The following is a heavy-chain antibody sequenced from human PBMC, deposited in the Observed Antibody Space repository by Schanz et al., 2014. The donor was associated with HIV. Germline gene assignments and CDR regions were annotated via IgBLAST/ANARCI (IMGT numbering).Heavy chain of an antibody. CDR3: AREEWERSIAAPPGY. CDR2: IWYDGNNK. CDR1: GFTFNYYG. V-gene: IGHV3-33*01. D-gene: IGHD6-6*01. J-gene: IGHJ4*02. Sequence: QVQLVESGGGVVQPGRSLRLSCAASGFTFNYYGMHWVRQAPGKGLEWVAVIWYDGNNKYYADSVKGRFTIFRDNSKNTLYLQMNSLRAEDTAVYYCAREEWERSIAAPPGYWGQGTLVTVSS.